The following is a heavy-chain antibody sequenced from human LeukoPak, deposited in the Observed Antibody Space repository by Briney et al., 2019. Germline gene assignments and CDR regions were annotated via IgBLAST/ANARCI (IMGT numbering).Heavy chain of an antibody. Sequence: GGSLRLSCAVSGFTFSDHFLDWVRQAPGKGLEWVGRSRNKAKSCTTEYAASVKGRFTISRDDSKNSLHLQMNSLETEDTAVYYCVRVGSVSGTDYLDYWGQGTLVTVSS. CDR1: GFTFSDHF. D-gene: IGHD6-19*01. CDR3: VRVGSVSGTDYLDY. CDR2: SRNKAKSCTT. J-gene: IGHJ4*02. V-gene: IGHV3-72*01.